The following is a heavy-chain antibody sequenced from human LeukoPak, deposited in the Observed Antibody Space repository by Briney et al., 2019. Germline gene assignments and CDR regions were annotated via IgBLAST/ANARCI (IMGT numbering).Heavy chain of an antibody. Sequence: GGSLRLSCAASGFTFSSYTMNWVRQAPGKGLEWVSSITTSSTYIYYADSVRGRFTISRDNAKNSLYLRMSSLRVEDTAVYYCARVGGSYDYMDVWGKGTTVTVSS. V-gene: IGHV3-21*01. CDR1: GFTFSSYT. J-gene: IGHJ6*03. CDR3: ARVGGSYDYMDV. D-gene: IGHD1-26*01. CDR2: ITTSSTYI.